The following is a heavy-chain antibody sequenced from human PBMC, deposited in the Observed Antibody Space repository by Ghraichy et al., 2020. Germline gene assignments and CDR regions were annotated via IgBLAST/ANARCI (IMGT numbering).Heavy chain of an antibody. CDR3: ARGSTVVRFYYYDGMDV. Sequence: GGSLRLSCAASGFTFNNYYMHWVRQAPGRGLVWVSRIDTDGSSTRYADSVKGRFTISRDNAKNTLYLQMNSLRDEDTALYFCARGSTVVRFYYYDGMDVWGQGTTVTVSS. CDR2: IDTDGSST. CDR1: GFTFNNYY. V-gene: IGHV3-74*01. J-gene: IGHJ6*02. D-gene: IGHD4-23*01.